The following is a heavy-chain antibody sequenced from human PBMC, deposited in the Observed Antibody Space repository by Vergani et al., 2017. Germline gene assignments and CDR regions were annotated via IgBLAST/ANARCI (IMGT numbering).Heavy chain of an antibody. CDR3: ARSGLMVRGAPVYGMDV. J-gene: IGHJ6*02. Sequence: QVQLQESGPGLVKPPGTLSLTCAVSGRSISSSNWWSWVRQPPGKGLEWIGEIYHTGCTNYIPSLNGRVTISVDKSKNQFSLKLSSVTAADTAVYYCARSGLMVRGAPVYGMDVWGQGTTVTVSS. CDR1: GRSISSSNW. CDR2: IYHTGCT. V-gene: IGHV4-4*03. D-gene: IGHD3-10*01.